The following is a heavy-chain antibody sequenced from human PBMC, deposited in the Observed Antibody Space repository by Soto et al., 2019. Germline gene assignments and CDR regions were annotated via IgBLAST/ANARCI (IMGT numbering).Heavy chain of an antibody. CDR2: VYYSGRK. CDR1: GYSINSGGYY. Sequence: QVHLQESGPGLVKPSQTLSLTCSVSGYSINSGGYYWYWIRQHPGEGLGYMGYVYYSGRKVYNPSLMSRISISLDTSQYQVSLVLTSVTAADTAVYYCARFAEPAVRRDSDHYYKDVWGKGTSVTVS. CDR3: ARFAEPAVRRDSDHYYKDV. V-gene: IGHV4-31*03. D-gene: IGHD2-15*01. J-gene: IGHJ6*03.